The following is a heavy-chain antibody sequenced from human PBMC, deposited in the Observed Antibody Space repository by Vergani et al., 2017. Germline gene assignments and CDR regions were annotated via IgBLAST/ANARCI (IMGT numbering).Heavy chain of an antibody. J-gene: IGHJ5*02. Sequence: QVQLQESGPGLVKPSETLSLTCTVSGGSISSYYWSWIRQPAGKGLEWIGRIYTSGSTNYNPSLKSRVTMSVDTSKNQFSLKLSSVTAADTAVYYCARDLSDGSYEGGSVYNWFDPWGQGTLVTVSS. CDR2: IYTSGST. CDR1: GGSISSYY. CDR3: ARDLSDGSYEGGSVYNWFDP. V-gene: IGHV4-4*07. D-gene: IGHD1-26*01.